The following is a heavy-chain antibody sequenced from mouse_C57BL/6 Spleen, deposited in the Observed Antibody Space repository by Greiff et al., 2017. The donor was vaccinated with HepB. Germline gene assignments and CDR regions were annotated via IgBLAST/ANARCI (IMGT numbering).Heavy chain of an antibody. CDR3: ASWVAFFDY. V-gene: IGHV1-82*01. Sequence: QVQLQQSGPALVKPGSSVKISCKASGYSFSSSWMNWVKQRPGKGLEWIGRIYPGDGDTNYNGKFKGKATLTADKSSSTAYMQLSSLTSEDSAVYYDASWVAFFDYWGQGTTLTVSS. D-gene: IGHD4-1*01. CDR2: IYPGDGDT. CDR1: GYSFSSSW. J-gene: IGHJ2*01.